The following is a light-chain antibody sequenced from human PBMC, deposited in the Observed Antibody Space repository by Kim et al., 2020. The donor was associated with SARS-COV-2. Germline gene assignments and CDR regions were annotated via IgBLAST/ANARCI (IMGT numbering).Light chain of an antibody. J-gene: IGKJ2*01. CDR3: QQSYRTPQT. Sequence: DILMTQSPSSLSASVGDSVAITCRASQTIRLFLNWYQQKPGKAPQLLIYAASTPQSGIPSRFSGGGSGTDFTLTITSVQPEDSATYYCQQSYRTPQTFGQGTKLEI. CDR1: QTIRLF. V-gene: IGKV1-39*01. CDR2: AAS.